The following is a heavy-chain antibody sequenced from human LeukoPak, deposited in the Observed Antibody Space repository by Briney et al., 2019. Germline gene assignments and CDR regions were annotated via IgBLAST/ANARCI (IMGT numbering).Heavy chain of an antibody. CDR3: VRHNAARAFDI. CDR1: GFTFSSFW. Sequence: GGSLRLSCAASGFTFSSFWMHWVRQAPGKGLVWVSRVSDDGSTTTYADSVKGRFTISRDNAKNTLYLQLNSLRAGATAVYYCVRHNAARAFDIWGNGTIVIASS. CDR2: VSDDGSTT. D-gene: IGHD1-1*01. J-gene: IGHJ3*02. V-gene: IGHV3-74*03.